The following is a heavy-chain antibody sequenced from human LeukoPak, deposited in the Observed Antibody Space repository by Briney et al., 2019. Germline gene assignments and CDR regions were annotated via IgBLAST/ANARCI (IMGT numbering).Heavy chain of an antibody. CDR2: IYSTGST. D-gene: IGHD6-13*01. J-gene: IGHJ4*02. CDR1: SGSISSYY. CDR3: ARGIADPYSFDS. V-gene: IGHV4-4*07. Sequence: PSETLSLTCTVSSGSISSYYWSWIRQPAGKGLEWIGRIYSTGSTNYSPSLKSRVTMSVDKSKNQFSLNLSSVTAADTAVYYCARGIADPYSFDSWGQGTLVTVSS.